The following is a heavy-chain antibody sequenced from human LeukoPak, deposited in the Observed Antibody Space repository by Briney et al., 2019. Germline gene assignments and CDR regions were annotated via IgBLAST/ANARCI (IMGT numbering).Heavy chain of an antibody. CDR3: AKACQRLQLACMGV. CDR1: GLIFNGYA. Sequence: GGSLRLSCADSGLIFNGYAVNWVRQAPGKGLEWVSSITATGGSTYYADSVKGRFSISRDNTDNTLHLQMSGLRAEDTAVYYCAKACQRLQLACMGVWGQGTTVIVSS. J-gene: IGHJ6*02. CDR2: ITATGGST. D-gene: IGHD6-25*01. V-gene: IGHV3-23*01.